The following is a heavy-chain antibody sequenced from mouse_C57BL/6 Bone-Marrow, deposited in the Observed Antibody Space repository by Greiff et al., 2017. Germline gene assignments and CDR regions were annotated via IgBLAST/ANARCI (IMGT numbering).Heavy chain of an antibody. CDR2: IYPGSGST. CDR3: ARLYDYDELLAMDY. V-gene: IGHV1-55*01. CDR1: GYTFTSYW. J-gene: IGHJ4*01. Sequence: QVQLQQPGAELVKPGASVKMSCKASGYTFTSYWITWVKQRPGQGLEWIGDIYPGSGSTNYNEKFKSKATLTVDTSSSTAYMQLSSLTSEDSAVYYCARLYDYDELLAMDYWGQGTSVTVSS. D-gene: IGHD2-4*01.